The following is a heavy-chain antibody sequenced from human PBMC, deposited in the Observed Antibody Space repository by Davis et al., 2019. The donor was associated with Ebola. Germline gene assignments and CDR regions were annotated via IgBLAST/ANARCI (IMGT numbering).Heavy chain of an antibody. CDR2: INPSGGST. D-gene: IGHD6-19*01. CDR1: GYTFTSYG. V-gene: IGHV1-46*01. J-gene: IGHJ4*02. CDR3: ARDGIPWLVRGYFDY. Sequence: ASVKVSCKASGYTFTSYGISWVRQATGQGLEWMGIINPSGGSTSYAQKFQGRVTMTRDTSTSTVYMELSSLRSEDTAVYYCARDGIPWLVRGYFDYWGQGTLVTVSS.